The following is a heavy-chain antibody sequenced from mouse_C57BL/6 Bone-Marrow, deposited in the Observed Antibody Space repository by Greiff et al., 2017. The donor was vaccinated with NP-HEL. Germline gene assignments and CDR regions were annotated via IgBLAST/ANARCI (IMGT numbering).Heavy chain of an antibody. Sequence: EVKLVESGGGLVKPGGSLKLSCAASGFTFSSYAMSWVRQTPEKRLEWVATISDGGSYTYYPDNVKGRFTISRDNAKNNLYLQMSHLKSEDTAMYYCASADGGSGTMSTTSYWYFDVWGTGTTVTVSS. CDR2: ISDGGSYT. V-gene: IGHV5-4*03. J-gene: IGHJ1*03. CDR1: GFTFSSYA. D-gene: IGHD2-4*01. CDR3: ASADGGSGTMSTTSYWYFDV.